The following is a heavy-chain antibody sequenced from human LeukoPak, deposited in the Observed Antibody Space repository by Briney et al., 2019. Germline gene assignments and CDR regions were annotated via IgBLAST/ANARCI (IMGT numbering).Heavy chain of an antibody. V-gene: IGHV5-51*01. Sequence: GESLKTSCETSGYSFTDYWIGWVRQMPGKGLEWMGIIYPGDSDNKYSPSFQAQVTISADKSINTAYLQWSSLQASDTAMYYCARRRSIAVADYWGQGTLVTVSS. D-gene: IGHD6-19*01. J-gene: IGHJ4*02. CDR1: GYSFTDYW. CDR3: ARRRSIAVADY. CDR2: IYPGDSDN.